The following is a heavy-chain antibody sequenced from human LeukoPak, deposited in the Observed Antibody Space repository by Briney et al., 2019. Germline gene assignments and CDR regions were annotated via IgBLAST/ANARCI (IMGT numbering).Heavy chain of an antibody. CDR1: GFTFSGHW. CDR2: INERGTDS. Sequence: PGGSLRLSCTASGFTFSGHWIHWVRQPPGMGLVWVSRINERGTDSMYAESVKGRFTISRDNAKNTVYLQMNSLRAEDTAVYYCAREGYYDSSGDFDYWGQGTLVTVSS. J-gene: IGHJ4*02. D-gene: IGHD3-22*01. CDR3: AREGYYDSSGDFDY. V-gene: IGHV3-74*03.